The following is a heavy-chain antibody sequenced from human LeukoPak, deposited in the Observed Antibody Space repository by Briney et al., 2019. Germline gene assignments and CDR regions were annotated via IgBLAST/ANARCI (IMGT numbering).Heavy chain of an antibody. D-gene: IGHD3-3*01. CDR1: GASFSTNY. CDR2: IYYSGST. CDR3: ARGFDFWSGKEL. V-gene: IGHV4-59*01. J-gene: IGHJ4*02. Sequence: SETLSLTCSVSGASFSTNYWSWIRQPPGKGLEWIGYIYYSGSTNYNPSLKSRVTISVDTSKNQFSLKLSSVTAADTAVYYCARGFDFWSGKELWGQGTLVTVSS.